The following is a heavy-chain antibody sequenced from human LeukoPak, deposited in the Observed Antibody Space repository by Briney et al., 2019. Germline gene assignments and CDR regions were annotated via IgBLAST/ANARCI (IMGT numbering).Heavy chain of an antibody. CDR3: ARGTLMITFGGVIVTPEHYYFDY. Sequence: PSETLSLTCTVSGGSISSSSYCWGWIRQPPGKGLEWIGSIYYSGSTYYNPSLKSRVTISVDTSKNQFSLKLSSVTAADTAVYYCARGTLMITFGGVIVTPEHYYFDYWGQGTLVTVSS. J-gene: IGHJ4*02. CDR1: GGSISSSSYC. V-gene: IGHV4-39*07. D-gene: IGHD3-16*02. CDR2: IYYSGST.